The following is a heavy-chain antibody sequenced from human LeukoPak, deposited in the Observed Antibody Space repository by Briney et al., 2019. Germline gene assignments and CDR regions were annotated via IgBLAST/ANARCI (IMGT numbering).Heavy chain of an antibody. J-gene: IGHJ6*03. V-gene: IGHV1-18*01. CDR3: ARDSTGPDSSSWYRPLYYMDV. CDR2: ISAYNGNT. CDR1: GYTFTSYG. D-gene: IGHD6-13*01. Sequence: GASVKVSCKASGYTFTSYGISWVRQAPGQGLEWMGWISAYNGNTNYAQKLQGRVTMTTDTSTSTAYMELRSLRSDDTAVYYCARDSTGPDSSSWYRPLYYMDVWGKGTTVTVSS.